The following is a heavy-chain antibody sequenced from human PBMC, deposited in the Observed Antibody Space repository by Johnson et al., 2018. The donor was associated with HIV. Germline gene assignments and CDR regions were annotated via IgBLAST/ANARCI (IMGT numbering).Heavy chain of an antibody. CDR3: AKDRGYGGNLDAFDI. Sequence: QVQLVESGGGVVQPGRSLRLSCAASGFTFSSYAMHWVRQAPGKGLEWVAVISYDGSNKYYADSVKGRFTISRENAKNSLDLQMNSLRAGDTAVYYCAKDRGYGGNLDAFDIWGQGTMVTVSS. CDR1: GFTFSSYA. D-gene: IGHD4-23*01. V-gene: IGHV3-30*14. CDR2: ISYDGSNK. J-gene: IGHJ3*02.